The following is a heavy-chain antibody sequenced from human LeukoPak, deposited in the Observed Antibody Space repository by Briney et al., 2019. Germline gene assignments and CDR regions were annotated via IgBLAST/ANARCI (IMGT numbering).Heavy chain of an antibody. J-gene: IGHJ6*03. CDR2: IIPIFGTA. Sequence: GASVKVSCKASGGTFSSYAISWVRQAPGQGLEWMGGIIPIFGTANYAQKFQGRVTITTDESTSTAYMVLSSLRSEDTAVYYCARRPGEYYYYYYMDVWGKGTTVTVSS. D-gene: IGHD1-1*01. CDR1: GGTFSSYA. CDR3: ARRPGEYYYYYYMDV. V-gene: IGHV1-69*05.